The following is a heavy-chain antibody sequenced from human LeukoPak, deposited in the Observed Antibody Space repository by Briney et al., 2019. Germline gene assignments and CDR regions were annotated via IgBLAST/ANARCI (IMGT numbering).Heavy chain of an antibody. CDR1: GYTFTGYY. Sequence: ASVKVSCKASGYTFTGYYMHWVRQAPGQGLEWMGWINPDSGGTNYAQKFQGRVTMTRDTSIRTAYMELSRLRSDDPAVYYCARSSGDYAWLDPWGQGTLVTVSS. CDR3: ARSSGDYAWLDP. J-gene: IGHJ5*02. V-gene: IGHV1-2*02. CDR2: INPDSGGT. D-gene: IGHD4-17*01.